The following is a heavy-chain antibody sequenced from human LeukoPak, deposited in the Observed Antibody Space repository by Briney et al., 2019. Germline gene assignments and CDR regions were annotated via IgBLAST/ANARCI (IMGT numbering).Heavy chain of an antibody. V-gene: IGHV4-61*02. D-gene: IGHD6-13*01. CDR2: IYTSGST. CDR3: ARDLRQQLGQYYYYYYMDV. Sequence: PSETLSLTCTVSGGSISSGSYYWSWIRQPAGKGLEWIVRIYTSGSTNDNPSSKSRVTITVNTAKNQFSLKLSSVTAADTAVYYCARDLRQQLGQYYYYYYMDVWGKGTTVTVSS. J-gene: IGHJ6*03. CDR1: GGSISSGSYY.